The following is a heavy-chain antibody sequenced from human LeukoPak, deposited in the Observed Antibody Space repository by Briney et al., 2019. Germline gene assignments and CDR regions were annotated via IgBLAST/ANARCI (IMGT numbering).Heavy chain of an antibody. CDR3: AKQLGYCSDGSCYFPY. CDR1: GFTLSGYS. J-gene: IGHJ4*02. Sequence: GGSLRLSCPASGFTLSGYSMNWVRQAPGKGLEWVSYISDRTSAIYYADAVKGRFTISRDNAKNSLYLQMNSLRDEDTAVYYCAKQLGYCSDGSCYFPYWGQGTLVTVSS. D-gene: IGHD2-15*01. CDR2: ISDRTSAI. V-gene: IGHV3-48*02.